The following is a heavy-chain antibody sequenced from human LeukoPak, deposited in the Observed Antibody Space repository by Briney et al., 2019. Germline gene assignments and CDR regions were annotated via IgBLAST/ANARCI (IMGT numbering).Heavy chain of an antibody. D-gene: IGHD4-17*01. CDR1: GFTVSSNY. J-gene: IGHJ6*03. Sequence: GGSLRLSCAASGFTVSSNYMSWVRQAPGKGLEWVSVIYSGGSTYYADSVKGRFTISGDNSKNTLYLQMSSLRAEDTAVYYCARGWTVTTRYYYYMDVWGKGTTVTISS. CDR3: ARGWTVTTRYYYYMDV. CDR2: IYSGGST. V-gene: IGHV3-66*01.